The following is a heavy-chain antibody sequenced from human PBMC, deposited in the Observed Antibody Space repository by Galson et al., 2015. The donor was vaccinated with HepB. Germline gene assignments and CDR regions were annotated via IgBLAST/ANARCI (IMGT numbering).Heavy chain of an antibody. J-gene: IGHJ6*02. Sequence: SLRLSCAPSGLTFVSYSMNWVRQAPGKGPEWVAYISSGGTRYYADSVKGRFIISRDNARNSLFLHMNRLRAEDTAVYYCARNPASYDYVSMDIWGQGTTVIVSS. CDR3: ARNPASYDYVSMDI. CDR1: GLTFVSYS. CDR2: ISSGGTR. V-gene: IGHV3-48*01.